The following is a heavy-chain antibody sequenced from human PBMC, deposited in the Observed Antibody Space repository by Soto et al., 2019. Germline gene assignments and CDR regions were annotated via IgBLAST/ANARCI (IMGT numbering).Heavy chain of an antibody. D-gene: IGHD4-17*01. V-gene: IGHV1-69*01. J-gene: IGHJ5*02. CDR3: AREGGHNYGLGRGQPFEP. CDR2: ITPMFRSA. Sequence: QVQVVQSGAEVKKSGSSVKVSCKAYGGTFNRNAINWVRQAPGPGLEWMGGITPMFRSATYAQEFQGRVTIIADESTKTVYMEMCSLGSDGTAMYYCAREGGHNYGLGRGQPFEPWGPGTLVNVSS. CDR1: GGTFNRNA.